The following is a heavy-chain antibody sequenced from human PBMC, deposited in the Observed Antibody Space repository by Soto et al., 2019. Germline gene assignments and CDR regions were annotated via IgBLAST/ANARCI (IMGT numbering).Heavy chain of an antibody. CDR2: ITGSGGST. J-gene: IGHJ4*02. CDR1: GFTFSNYA. Sequence: EVQLLESGGGLVQPGGSLRLSCAASGFTFSNYAMIWVRQAPGKGLEWVSVITGSGGSTYYADSVKGRFTISRDTSKNTLFLQMNSLRAEDTAVYYCAKDRYGDYGGIDYWGQGTMVTVSS. V-gene: IGHV3-23*01. D-gene: IGHD4-17*01. CDR3: AKDRYGDYGGIDY.